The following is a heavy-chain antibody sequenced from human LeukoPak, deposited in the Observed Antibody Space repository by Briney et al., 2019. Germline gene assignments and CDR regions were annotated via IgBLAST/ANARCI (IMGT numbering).Heavy chain of an antibody. CDR1: GGSFSGYY. D-gene: IGHD6-25*01. V-gene: IGHV4-34*01. J-gene: IGHJ5*02. CDR3: ARAPSSIAAAIKGXWFDP. Sequence: SETLSLTCAVYGGSFSGYYWSWIRQPPGKGLEWIGEINHSGSTNYNPSLKSRVTISVDTSKNQFSLKLSSVTAADTAVYYCARAPSSIAAAIKGXWFDPWGQGTLVTVSS. CDR2: INHSGST.